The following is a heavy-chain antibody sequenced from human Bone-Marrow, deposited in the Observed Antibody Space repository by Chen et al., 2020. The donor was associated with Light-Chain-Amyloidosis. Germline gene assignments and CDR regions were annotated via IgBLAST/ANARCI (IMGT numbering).Heavy chain of an antibody. Sequence: VQLQESGPGLVKPSGTLSLTCTVSGGSISSGKWWSWVRQSPGKGLEWIGEVYHNGGTNYNPSLQNRVTIFVDNCQNQFSLQLTSVTAADTAVYFCARVGSDYYDNSGFYPLDYWGQGTLVTVSS. D-gene: IGHD3-22*01. V-gene: IGHV4-4*02. CDR1: GGSISSGKW. J-gene: IGHJ4*02. CDR3: ARVGSDYYDNSGFYPLDY. CDR2: VYHNGGT.